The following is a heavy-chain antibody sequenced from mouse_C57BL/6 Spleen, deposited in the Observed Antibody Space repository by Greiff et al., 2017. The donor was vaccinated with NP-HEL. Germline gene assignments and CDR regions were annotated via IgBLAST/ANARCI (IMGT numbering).Heavy chain of an antibody. J-gene: IGHJ4*01. CDR2: IYPRSGNT. Sequence: VQLQQSGAELARPGASVKLSCKASGYTFTSYGISWVKQRTGQGLEWIGEIYPRSGNTYYNEKFKGKATLTADKSSSTAYMELRSLTSEDSAVYFCAREGPDLSSYAMDYWGQGTSVTVSS. CDR3: AREGPDLSSYAMDY. CDR1: GYTFTSYG. D-gene: IGHD1-1*01. V-gene: IGHV1-81*01.